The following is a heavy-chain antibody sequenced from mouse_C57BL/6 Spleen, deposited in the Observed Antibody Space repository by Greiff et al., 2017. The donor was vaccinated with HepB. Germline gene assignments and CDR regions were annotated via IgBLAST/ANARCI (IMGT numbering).Heavy chain of an antibody. V-gene: IGHV5-4*01. CDR3: ARDYPWFAY. J-gene: IGHJ3*01. Sequence: EVQLVESGGGLLKPGGSLKLSCAASGFTFSSYAMSWVRQTPEKRLEWVATISDGGSYTYYPDNVKGRFTISRDNAKNNLYLQMSHLKSEDTAMYYCARDYPWFAYWGQGTLVTVSA. CDR2: ISDGGSYT. CDR1: GFTFSSYA.